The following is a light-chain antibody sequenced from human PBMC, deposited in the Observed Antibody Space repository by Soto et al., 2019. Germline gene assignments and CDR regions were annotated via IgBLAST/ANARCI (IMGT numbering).Light chain of an antibody. CDR3: TSFSSDTTPLV. CDR1: SSDIGIYNY. V-gene: IGLV2-14*03. Sequence: QSALTQPASVSGSLGQSISISCTGTSSDIGIYNYVSWYQQHPGKAPKLIIYEVTNRPSGVSHRFSGSKSGNTASLTISGLEAEDEADYFCTSFSSDTTPLVFGGGTQLTVL. J-gene: IGLJ2*01. CDR2: EVT.